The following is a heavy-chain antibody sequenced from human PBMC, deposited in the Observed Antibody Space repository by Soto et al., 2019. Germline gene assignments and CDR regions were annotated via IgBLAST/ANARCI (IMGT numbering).Heavy chain of an antibody. J-gene: IGHJ4*02. V-gene: IGHV1-3*01. CDR2: INAGSGNT. CDR3: ARVGATPGPHLDY. CDR1: GYTFTSYA. Sequence: GASVKVSCKASGYTFTSYAMHWVRQAPGQRLEWMGWINAGSGNTKYSQKFQGRVTITRDTSASTAYMELSSLRSEDTAVYYCARVGATPGPHLDYWGQGTLVTVSS. D-gene: IGHD5-12*01.